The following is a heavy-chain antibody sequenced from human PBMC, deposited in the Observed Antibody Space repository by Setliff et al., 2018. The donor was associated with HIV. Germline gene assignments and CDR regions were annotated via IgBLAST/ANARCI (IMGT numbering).Heavy chain of an antibody. CDR3: ARGHSYDSYGYYLRGFDV. J-gene: IGHJ3*01. D-gene: IGHD3-22*01. Sequence: SETLSLTCAVHGGSFSGYYWTWIRQPPGKGLEWLGEINHSGSTNYSPSLKSRVTISIDTSKNQISLKLSFVTAADTAVYYCARGHSYDSYGYYLRGFDVWGPGTMVTVSS. CDR2: INHSGST. V-gene: IGHV4-34*01. CDR1: GGSFSGYY.